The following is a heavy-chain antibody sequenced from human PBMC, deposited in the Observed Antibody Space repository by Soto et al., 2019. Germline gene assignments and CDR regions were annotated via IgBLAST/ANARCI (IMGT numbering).Heavy chain of an antibody. J-gene: IGHJ5*02. CDR1: GFSLSTSGVG. CDR3: APLYASSGYKAP. D-gene: IGHD3-22*01. V-gene: IGHV2-5*01. Sequence: QITLKESGPTLVKPTQTLTLTCTFSGFSLSTSGVGVGCIRQPPGKALEWLALIYWNDDKRYSPSLKSRHTITKDTSKNQVVLTMTNMDPVDTTTYYWAPLYASSGYKAPWGQGTLVTVSS. CDR2: IYWNDDK.